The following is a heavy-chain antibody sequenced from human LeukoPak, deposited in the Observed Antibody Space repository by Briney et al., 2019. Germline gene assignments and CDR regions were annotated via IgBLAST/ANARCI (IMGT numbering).Heavy chain of an antibody. CDR3: ARVGADIVVVPADLVYYYYYMDV. V-gene: IGHV1-8*01. CDR1: GYTFTSYD. D-gene: IGHD2-2*01. Sequence: ASVKVSCKASGYTFTSYDINWVRQATGQGLEWMGWMNPNSGNTGYAQKFQGRITMTRNTSISTAYMELSSLRSEDTAVYYCARVGADIVVVPADLVYYYYYMDVWGKGTTVTISS. J-gene: IGHJ6*03. CDR2: MNPNSGNT.